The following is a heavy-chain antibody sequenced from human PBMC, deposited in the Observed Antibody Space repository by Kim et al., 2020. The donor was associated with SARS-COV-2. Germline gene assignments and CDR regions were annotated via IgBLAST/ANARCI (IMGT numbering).Heavy chain of an antibody. V-gene: IGHV3-30*18. CDR2: ISYDGSNK. D-gene: IGHD5-18*01. CDR3: AKGRWDGYGC. CDR1: GFTFSSYG. Sequence: GGSLRLSCAASGFTFSSYGMHWVRQAPGKGLEWVAVISYDGSNKYYADSVKGRFTISRDNSKNTLYLQMNSLRAEDTAVYYCAKGRWDGYGCWGQGTLVTVSS. J-gene: IGHJ4*02.